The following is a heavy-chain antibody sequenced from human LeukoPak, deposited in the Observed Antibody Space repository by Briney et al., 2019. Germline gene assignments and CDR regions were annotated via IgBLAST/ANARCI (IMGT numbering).Heavy chain of an antibody. D-gene: IGHD2-2*01. Sequence: SETLSLTRAVYGGSFSGYYWSWIRQPPGKGLEWIGEINHSGSTNYNPSLKSRVTISVDTSKNQFSLKLSSVTAADTAVYYCARGVWVVVVPAAAPYFDYWGQGTLVTVSS. J-gene: IGHJ4*02. CDR3: ARGVWVVVVPAAAPYFDY. CDR2: INHSGST. CDR1: GGSFSGYY. V-gene: IGHV4-34*01.